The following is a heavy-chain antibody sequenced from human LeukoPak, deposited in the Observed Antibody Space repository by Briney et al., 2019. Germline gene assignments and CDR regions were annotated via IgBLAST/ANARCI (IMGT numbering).Heavy chain of an antibody. CDR3: ARDRDDYFDY. Sequence: GGSLRLSCAASGFTFSSYEMNWVRQAPGKGLEWVSVIYSGGSTYYADSVKGRFTISRDNSKNTLYLQMNSLRAEDTALYYCARDRDDYFDYWGQGTLVTVSS. V-gene: IGHV3-53*01. CDR2: IYSGGST. CDR1: GFTFSSYE. D-gene: IGHD3-10*01. J-gene: IGHJ4*02.